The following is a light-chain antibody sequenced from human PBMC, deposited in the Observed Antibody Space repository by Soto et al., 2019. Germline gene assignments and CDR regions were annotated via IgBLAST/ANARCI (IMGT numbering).Light chain of an antibody. V-gene: IGKV1-6*01. CDR3: LLDFRYFWA. J-gene: IGKJ1*01. Sequence: AIQLTQSPSSLYASVGDRVTITCRASQAISTALGWYQQKPGKVPKLLIYAASILQSGVPSRFSGSGSGTDFTLTISSLQPEDFATDYCLLDFRYFWAFGQGTKVEIK. CDR1: QAISTA. CDR2: AAS.